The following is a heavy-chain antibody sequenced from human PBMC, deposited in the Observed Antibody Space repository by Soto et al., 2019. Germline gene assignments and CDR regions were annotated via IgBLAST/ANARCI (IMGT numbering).Heavy chain of an antibody. D-gene: IGHD3-10*01. V-gene: IGHV1-69*13. CDR3: AKTMVAITPYYAYYYGSDV. CDR2: IIPIFGTA. J-gene: IGHJ6*02. Sequence: SVKVSCKASGGTFSSYAISWVPQAPGQGLELMGGIIPIFGTANYAQKFQGGVTITADESTSTAYMELSSLRSEDTAVYYCAKTMVAITPYYAYYYGSDVSGQGTAVAVSS. CDR1: GGTFSSYA.